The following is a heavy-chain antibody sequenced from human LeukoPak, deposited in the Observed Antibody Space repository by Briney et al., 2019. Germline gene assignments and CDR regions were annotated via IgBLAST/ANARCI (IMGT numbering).Heavy chain of an antibody. J-gene: IGHJ3*02. Sequence: SETLSLTCAVSGGSFSGYYWSWIRQPPGKGLEWIGEINHSGSTNYNPSLKSRVTISVDTSKNQFSLKLSSVTAADTAVYYCARHGGRITMVRSPRFAFDIWGQGTMVTVSS. V-gene: IGHV4-34*01. CDR2: INHSGST. CDR1: GGSFSGYY. D-gene: IGHD3-10*01. CDR3: ARHGGRITMVRSPRFAFDI.